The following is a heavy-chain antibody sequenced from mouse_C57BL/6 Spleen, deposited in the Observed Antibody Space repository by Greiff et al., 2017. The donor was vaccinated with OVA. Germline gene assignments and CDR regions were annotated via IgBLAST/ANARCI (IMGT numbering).Heavy chain of an antibody. D-gene: IGHD2-4*01. CDR3: ARLGDYDDAMDY. CDR2: IYPGDGDT. CDR1: GYAFSSYW. J-gene: IGHJ4*01. Sequence: QVQLQQSGAELVKPGASVKISCKASGYAFSSYWMNWVKQRPGKGLEWIGQIYPGDGDTNYNGKFKGKATLTADKSSSTAYMQLSSLTSEDSAVYFGARLGDYDDAMDYWGQGTSVTVSS. V-gene: IGHV1-80*01.